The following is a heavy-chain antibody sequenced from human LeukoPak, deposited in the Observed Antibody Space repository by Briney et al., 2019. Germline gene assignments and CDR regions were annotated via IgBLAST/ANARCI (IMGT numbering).Heavy chain of an antibody. CDR3: ARLEDTAMAGDY. Sequence: ASVKVSCKASGYTFTGYYTHWVRQAPGQGLEWMGWIDPNSGGTNYAQKFQGRVTMTRDTSISTAYMELSRLRSDDTAVYYCARLEDTAMAGDYWGQGTLVTVSS. CDR2: IDPNSGGT. V-gene: IGHV1-2*02. D-gene: IGHD5-18*01. CDR1: GYTFTGYY. J-gene: IGHJ4*02.